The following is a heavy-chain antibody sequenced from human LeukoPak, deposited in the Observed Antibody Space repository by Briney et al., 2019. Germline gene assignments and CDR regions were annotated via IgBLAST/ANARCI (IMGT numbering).Heavy chain of an antibody. CDR3: AKFVFGYSSGWYGLFLDY. Sequence: SETLSLTCTVSGGSISSYYWSWIRQPPGKGLEWIGYIYYSGSTNYNPSLKSRVTISVDTSKNQFSLKLSSVTAADTAVYYCAKFVFGYSSGWYGLFLDYWGQGTLVTVSS. J-gene: IGHJ4*02. D-gene: IGHD6-19*01. CDR1: GGSISSYY. CDR2: IYYSGST. V-gene: IGHV4-59*08.